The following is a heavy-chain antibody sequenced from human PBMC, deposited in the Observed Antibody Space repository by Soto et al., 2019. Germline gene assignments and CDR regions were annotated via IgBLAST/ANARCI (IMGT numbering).Heavy chain of an antibody. CDR2: ISGSGDST. Sequence: EVQLLESGGGLVQPGGSLRVSCAASGFIFSSCAMSWVRQAPGKGLEWVSLISGSGDSTYYADSVKGRFTISRDNSKNILYLQMNSLRAEDTAVHYCANPPYDLLTSKPVFDYWGQGTLVTVSS. J-gene: IGHJ4*02. D-gene: IGHD3-9*01. V-gene: IGHV3-23*01. CDR3: ANPPYDLLTSKPVFDY. CDR1: GFIFSSCA.